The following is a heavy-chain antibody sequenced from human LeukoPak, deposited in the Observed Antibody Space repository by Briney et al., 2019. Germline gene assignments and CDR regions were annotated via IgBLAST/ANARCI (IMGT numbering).Heavy chain of an antibody. CDR2: IYYSGTT. J-gene: IGHJ5*02. CDR1: GASISSYY. D-gene: IGHD1-26*01. V-gene: IGHV4-59*08. Sequence: SETLSLTCTVSGASISSYYWSWIRQPPGKGLEWIGYIYYSGTTNYNPSLKSRVTISVDTSKNQFSLKLSAVTAADTAVYYCALHQRGANWFDPWGQGTLVTVSS. CDR3: ALHQRGANWFDP.